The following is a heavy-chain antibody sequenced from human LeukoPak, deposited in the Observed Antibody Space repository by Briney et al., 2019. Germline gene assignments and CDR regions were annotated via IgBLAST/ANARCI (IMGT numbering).Heavy chain of an antibody. CDR3: ARLVIRGYSINGLCMDV. D-gene: IGHD5-18*01. V-gene: IGHV4-39*01. Sequence: PSETLSLTCTVSGGSISGYYWSWIRLPPGKGLEWIGSIYYSGSTYYNPSLKSRVTISVDTSKNQFSLKLSSVTAADTAVYYCARLVIRGYSINGLCMDVWGQGTTVTVSS. CDR2: IYYSGST. CDR1: GGSISGYY. J-gene: IGHJ6*02.